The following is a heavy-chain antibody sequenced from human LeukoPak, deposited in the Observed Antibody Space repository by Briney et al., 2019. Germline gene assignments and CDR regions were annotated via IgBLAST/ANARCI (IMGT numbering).Heavy chain of an antibody. V-gene: IGHV3-30*04. CDR2: ISYDGSQE. CDR1: EFSFSSYA. J-gene: IGHJ3*02. D-gene: IGHD6-19*01. CDR3: ARGARGSGWRVFDI. Sequence: GGSLRLSCAASEFSFSSYAMHWVRQAPGKGLEWVALISYDGSQEYCADSVKGRFTISRDNSKNTLYLQMNSLRPEDTAVYYCARGARGSGWRVFDIWGQGTMVTVPS.